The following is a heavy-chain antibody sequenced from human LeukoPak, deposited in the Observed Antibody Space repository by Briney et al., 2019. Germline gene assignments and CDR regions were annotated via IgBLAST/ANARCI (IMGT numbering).Heavy chain of an antibody. Sequence: GGSLRLSCAASGFTFSNAWMSWVRQAPGKGLEWVGRIKSKTDGGTTDYAAPVKGRFTISRDDSKNTLYLQMNSLKTEDTAVYYCTTDWQQLVDGNFDYWGQRTLVTVSS. CDR1: GFTFSNAW. V-gene: IGHV3-15*01. J-gene: IGHJ4*02. CDR2: IKSKTDGGTT. D-gene: IGHD6-13*01. CDR3: TTDWQQLVDGNFDY.